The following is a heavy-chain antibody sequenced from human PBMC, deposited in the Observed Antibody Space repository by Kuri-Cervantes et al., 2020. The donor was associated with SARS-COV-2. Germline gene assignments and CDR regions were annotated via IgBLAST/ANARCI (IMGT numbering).Heavy chain of an antibody. CDR2: IYHSGST. CDR1: GGSISSGGYS. CDR3: ARGSVPHSPPMGY. J-gene: IGHJ4*02. V-gene: IGHV4-30-2*01. Sequence: SETLSLTCAVSGGSISSGGYSWSWIRQPPGKGLEWIGYIYHSGSTYYNPSLKSRVTISVDRSKNQFSLKLSSVTAADTAVYFCARGSVPHSPPMGYWGQGTLVTVSS. D-gene: IGHD5-24*01.